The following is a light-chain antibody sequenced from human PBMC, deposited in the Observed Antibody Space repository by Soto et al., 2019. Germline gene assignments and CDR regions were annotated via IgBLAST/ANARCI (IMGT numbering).Light chain of an antibody. CDR2: DAS. CDR1: QSISSW. CDR3: QQYNSYSRT. V-gene: IGKV1-5*01. Sequence: DIQMTQSPSTLSASVGDRVTITCRASQSISSWLAWYQQKPGKAPKLLIYDASSLESGVPSRFSGSGSGTEFTLTISSPQTDDFATYYCQQYNSYSRTFGQGTKVEIK. J-gene: IGKJ1*01.